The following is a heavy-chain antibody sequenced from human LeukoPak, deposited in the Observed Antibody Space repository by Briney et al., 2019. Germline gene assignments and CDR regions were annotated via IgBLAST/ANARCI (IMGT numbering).Heavy chain of an antibody. CDR1: GYTFTGYY. V-gene: IGHV1-2*07. J-gene: IGHJ4*02. CDR3: ARANALYCSSTSGLFDD. CDR2: INPNSGRT. D-gene: IGHD2-2*01. Sequence: SVNVSWMASGYTFTGYYMHWERQVHGQLIEWMAWINPNSGRTFYAHNFHDTLTMTRHTSIRPAYMELSRLRSYDTAIYYCARANALYCSSTSGLFDDWGQGSLVTV.